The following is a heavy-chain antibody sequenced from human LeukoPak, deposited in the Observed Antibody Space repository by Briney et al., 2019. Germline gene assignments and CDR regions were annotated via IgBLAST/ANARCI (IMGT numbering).Heavy chain of an antibody. V-gene: IGHV1-18*01. CDR1: GYTFTSYG. D-gene: IGHD2-2*01. J-gene: IGHJ4*02. Sequence: ASVKVSCKASGYTFTSYGISWVRQAPGQGLEWMGWISAYNGNTNYAQKLQGRVTMTKDTSTSTAYMELRSLRSDDTAVYYCAREDCSSTSCFPPSAYWGQGTLVTVSS. CDR3: AREDCSSTSCFPPSAY. CDR2: ISAYNGNT.